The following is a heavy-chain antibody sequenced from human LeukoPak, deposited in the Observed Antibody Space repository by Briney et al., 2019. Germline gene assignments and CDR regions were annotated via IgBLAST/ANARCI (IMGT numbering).Heavy chain of an antibody. V-gene: IGHV4-59*01. CDR1: GGSISSYC. CDR3: ARGGAAAGLLYYYYGMDV. Sequence: PSETLSLTCTVSGGSISSYCWSWIRQPPGKGLEWIGYIYYSGSTNYNPSLKSRVTISVDTSKNQFSLKLSSVTAADTAVYYCARGGAAAGLLYYYYGMDVWGQGTTVTVSS. D-gene: IGHD6-13*01. J-gene: IGHJ6*02. CDR2: IYYSGST.